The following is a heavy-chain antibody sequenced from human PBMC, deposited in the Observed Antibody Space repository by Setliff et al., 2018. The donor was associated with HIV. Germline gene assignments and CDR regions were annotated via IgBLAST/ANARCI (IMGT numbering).Heavy chain of an antibody. CDR2: IYYSGSA. Sequence: PSETLSLTCTVSGGPISSGGYYWSWIRQHPGKGLEWIGYIYYSGSAYYNPSLKSRVTISVDTSKNQFSLKLTSVTAADTAVYYCARDWNHYFYYMDVWGKGTTVTVSS. J-gene: IGHJ6*03. D-gene: IGHD1-1*01. V-gene: IGHV4-31*03. CDR1: GGPISSGGYY. CDR3: ARDWNHYFYYMDV.